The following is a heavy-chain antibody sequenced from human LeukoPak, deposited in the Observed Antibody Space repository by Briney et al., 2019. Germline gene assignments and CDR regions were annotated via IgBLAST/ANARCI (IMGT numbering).Heavy chain of an antibody. Sequence: ASVKVSCKASGYTFTSYAMHWVRQAPGQRLEWMGWINAGNGNTKYSQEFQGRVTITRDTSASTAYMELSSLRSEDMAVYYCARDPGYSSGWYYFDYWGQGTLVTVSS. CDR2: INAGNGNT. D-gene: IGHD6-19*01. CDR3: ARDPGYSSGWYYFDY. J-gene: IGHJ4*02. V-gene: IGHV1-3*03. CDR1: GYTFTSYA.